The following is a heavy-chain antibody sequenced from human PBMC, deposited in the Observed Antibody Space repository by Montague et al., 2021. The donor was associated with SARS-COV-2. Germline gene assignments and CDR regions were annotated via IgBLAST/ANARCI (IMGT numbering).Heavy chain of an antibody. CDR1: GGSISSAHYC. D-gene: IGHD1-1*01. CDR3: ARHKAWNVAPYYFDY. Sequence: SETLSLTCTVSGGSISSAHYCWGWVRQTPGKGLGWIGNIFYDGTSHSNPSLNSRVTISVDTSKIQLSLRLISVTAADTAVYFCARHKAWNVAPYYFDYWGQGTVVTVSS. J-gene: IGHJ4*02. V-gene: IGHV4-39*01. CDR2: IFYDGTS.